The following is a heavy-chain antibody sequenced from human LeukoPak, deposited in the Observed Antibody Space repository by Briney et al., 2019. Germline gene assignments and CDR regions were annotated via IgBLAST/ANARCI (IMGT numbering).Heavy chain of an antibody. Sequence: GGSLRLSCAASGFTFDDYAMHWVRQAPGKGLEWVSGISWNSGSIGYADSVKGRFTISRDNAKNSLYLQMNSLRAEDTAVYYCARDGGYSSSFSLDYWGQGTLVTVSS. D-gene: IGHD6-13*01. V-gene: IGHV3-9*01. CDR3: ARDGGYSSSFSLDY. J-gene: IGHJ4*02. CDR1: GFTFDDYA. CDR2: ISWNSGSI.